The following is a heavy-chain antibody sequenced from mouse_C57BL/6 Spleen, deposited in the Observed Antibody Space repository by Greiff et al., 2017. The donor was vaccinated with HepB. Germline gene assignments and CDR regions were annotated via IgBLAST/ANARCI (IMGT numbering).Heavy chain of an antibody. J-gene: IGHJ4*01. Sequence: DVHLVESGGGLVKPGGSLKLSCAASGFTFSDYGMHWVRQAPEKGLEWVAYISSGSSTIYYADTVKGRFTISRDNAKNTLFLQMTSLRSEDTAMYYCATTMRYFMDYWGQGTSVTVSS. D-gene: IGHD2-4*01. CDR3: ATTMRYFMDY. CDR1: GFTFSDYG. V-gene: IGHV5-17*01. CDR2: ISSGSSTI.